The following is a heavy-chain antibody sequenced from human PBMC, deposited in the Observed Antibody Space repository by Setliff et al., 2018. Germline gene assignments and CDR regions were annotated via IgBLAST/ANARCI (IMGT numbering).Heavy chain of an antibody. J-gene: IGHJ4*02. D-gene: IGHD2-2*01. Sequence: PGGSLRLSCAASGFTFSSYDMHWVRQATGKGLEWVSAIGTAGDTYYPGSVKGRFTISRDNSKNTLYLQMNSLRAEDTAIYYCAKDWNPSTYWYTDYFDSWGQGTLVTVSS. V-gene: IGHV3-13*01. CDR3: AKDWNPSTYWYTDYFDS. CDR2: IGTAGDT. CDR1: GFTFSSYD.